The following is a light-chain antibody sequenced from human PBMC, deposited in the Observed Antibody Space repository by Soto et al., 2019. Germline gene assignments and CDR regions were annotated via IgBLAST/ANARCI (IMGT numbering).Light chain of an antibody. V-gene: IGKV4-1*01. CDR2: WAS. CDR1: QSVLYSSNNKNY. Sequence: DIVMTQSPDSLAVSLGERATINCKSSQSVLYSSNNKNYLAWYQQKPGQPPKLLIYWASTRESGVPDRFSGSGSGTDFTLTISSLQAEDVAVYYCQQYYSIPYTFGQGTKVVI. CDR3: QQYYSIPYT. J-gene: IGKJ2*01.